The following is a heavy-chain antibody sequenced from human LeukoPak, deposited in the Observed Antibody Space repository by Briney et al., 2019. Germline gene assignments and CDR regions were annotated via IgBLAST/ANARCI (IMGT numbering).Heavy chain of an antibody. V-gene: IGHV3-30*02. CDR2: IRYDRSIR. CDR3: AKERSGYYQDGAFDI. J-gene: IGHJ3*02. Sequence: PGGSLRLSCAASGFTFSSYGMHWVRQAPGKGPEWVAFIRYDRSIRYYADSVKGRFTISRDNSKNTLYLQMNSLRVEDTAVYYCAKERSGYYQDGAFDIWGQGTMVTVSS. CDR1: GFTFSSYG. D-gene: IGHD3-3*01.